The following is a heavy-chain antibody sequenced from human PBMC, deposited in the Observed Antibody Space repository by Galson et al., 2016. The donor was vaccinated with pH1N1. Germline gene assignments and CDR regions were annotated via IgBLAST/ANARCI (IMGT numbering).Heavy chain of an antibody. D-gene: IGHD2-2*01. CDR3: ARSYCSSTSCYGGSYYYYGIDV. V-gene: IGHV7-4-1*04. CDR1: GYTFTSNA. Sequence: SVKVSCKASGYTFTSNAMNWVRQAPGQGLEWMGWINTNTGNPTYAQGFTERIVFSLDNSVSMAYLQISSLKAEDTAVYYCARSYCSSTSCYGGSYYYYGIDVWGHGTTVTV. CDR2: INTNTGNP. J-gene: IGHJ6*02.